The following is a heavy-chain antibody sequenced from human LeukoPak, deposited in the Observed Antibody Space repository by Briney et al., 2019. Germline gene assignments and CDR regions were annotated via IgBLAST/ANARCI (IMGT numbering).Heavy chain of an antibody. D-gene: IGHD1-26*01. J-gene: IGHJ4*02. V-gene: IGHV3-20*04. Sequence: GGSLRLSCAASGFTFDDYGMSWVRQAPGKGLEWVSGINWNGGSTGYADSVEGRFTISRDNAKNSLYLQMNSLRAEDTALYYCAKSGSYASFFDYWGQGTLVTVSS. CDR1: GFTFDDYG. CDR3: AKSGSYASFFDY. CDR2: INWNGGST.